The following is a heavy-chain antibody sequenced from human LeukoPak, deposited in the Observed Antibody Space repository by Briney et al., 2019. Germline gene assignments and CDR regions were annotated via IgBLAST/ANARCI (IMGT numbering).Heavy chain of an antibody. V-gene: IGHV1-69*10. D-gene: IGHD6-19*01. CDR2: IIPILGIA. Sequence: GASVTVSCKASGGTFSSYAISWVRQAPGQGLEWMGRIIPILGIANYAQKFQGRVTITADKSTSTAYMELSSLRSEDTAVYYCARDEIAVADGTPEIGPDYWGQGTLVTVSS. CDR1: GGTFSSYA. CDR3: ARDEIAVADGTPEIGPDY. J-gene: IGHJ4*02.